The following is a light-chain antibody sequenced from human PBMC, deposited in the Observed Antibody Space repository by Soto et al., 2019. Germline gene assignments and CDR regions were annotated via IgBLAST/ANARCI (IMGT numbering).Light chain of an antibody. CDR1: SSDVGSYNL. J-gene: IGLJ1*01. CDR3: CSYAGSSTFSYV. CDR2: EVS. V-gene: IGLV2-23*02. Sequence: QSALTQPASVSGSPGQSITISYTGTSSDVGSYNLVSWYQQHPGKAPKLMIYEVSKRPSGVSNRFSGSKSGNTASLTISGLQAEDEADYYCCSYAGSSTFSYVFGTGTKVTV.